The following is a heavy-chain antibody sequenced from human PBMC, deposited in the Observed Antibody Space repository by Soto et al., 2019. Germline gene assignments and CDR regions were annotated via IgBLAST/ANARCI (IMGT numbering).Heavy chain of an antibody. J-gene: IGHJ6*02. V-gene: IGHV4-38-2*01. CDR1: GYSISSGYY. D-gene: IGHD3-10*01. CDR3: ARGSYGMDV. Sequence: SETLSLTCAVSGYSISSGYYWGWIRQPPGKGLEWIGSIYYSGSTYYNPSLKSRVTISLDTSKNQFSLKLSSVTAADTAVYYCARGSYGMDVWGQGTTVTVSS. CDR2: IYYSGST.